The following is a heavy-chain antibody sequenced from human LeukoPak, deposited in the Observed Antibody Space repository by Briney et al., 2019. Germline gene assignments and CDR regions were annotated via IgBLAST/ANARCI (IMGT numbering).Heavy chain of an antibody. J-gene: IGHJ5*01. CDR2: ISDSGGST. CDR3: AKDRPAGDTAAAGRPDS. Sequence: QTGGSLRLSCAASGFTFSSYAMSWARQAPGKGLEWVSAISDSGGSTYYADSVKGRFTISRDNSDNTVYLQMDSLRAEDTAVYYCAKDRPAGDTAAAGRPDSWGQGTLVTVSS. D-gene: IGHD6-13*01. CDR1: GFTFSSYA. V-gene: IGHV3-23*01.